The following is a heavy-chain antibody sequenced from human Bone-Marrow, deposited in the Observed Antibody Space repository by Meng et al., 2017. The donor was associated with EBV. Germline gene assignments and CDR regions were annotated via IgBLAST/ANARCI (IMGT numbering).Heavy chain of an antibody. D-gene: IGHD1-26*01. V-gene: IGHV1-69*01. CDR2: IIPIFGTA. J-gene: IGHJ4*02. CDR3: ARARIVGATLRGRAFDY. Sequence: QVQVVQSGAEGKKPXSSVMVXCRAWGGTFSSYAISWVRQAPGQGLEWMGGIIPIFGTANYAQKFQGRVTITADESTSTAYMELSSLRSEDTAVYYCARARIVGATLRGRAFDYWGQGTLVTVSS. CDR1: GGTFSSYA.